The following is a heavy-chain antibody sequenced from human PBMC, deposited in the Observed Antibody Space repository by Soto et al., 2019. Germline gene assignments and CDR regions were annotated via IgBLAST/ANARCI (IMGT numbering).Heavy chain of an antibody. CDR3: ARGFHYYYDSSGYFDAFDI. V-gene: IGHV3-21*01. CDR2: ISSSSSYI. D-gene: IGHD3-22*01. J-gene: IGHJ3*02. CDR1: GFTVSSYS. Sequence: LGLSCAASGFTVSSYSMNWVRQAPGKGLEWVSSISSSSSYIYYADSVKGRFTISRDNAKNSLYLQMNSLRAEDTAVYYCARGFHYYYDSSGYFDAFDIWGQGTMVTVSS.